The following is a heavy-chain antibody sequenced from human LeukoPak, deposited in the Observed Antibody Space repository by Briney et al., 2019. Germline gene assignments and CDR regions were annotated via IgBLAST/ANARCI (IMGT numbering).Heavy chain of an antibody. CDR3: ARGIRIAARRGNWFDP. V-gene: IGHV1-8*01. J-gene: IGHJ5*02. D-gene: IGHD6-6*01. CDR1: GYTFTSYD. CDR2: MNPNSGNT. Sequence: GASVKVSCKASGYTFTSYDINWVRQATGQGLEWMGWMNPNSGNTGYAQKFQGRVTVTRNTSISTAYMELSSLRSEDTAVYYCARGIRIAARRGNWFDPWGQGTLVTVSS.